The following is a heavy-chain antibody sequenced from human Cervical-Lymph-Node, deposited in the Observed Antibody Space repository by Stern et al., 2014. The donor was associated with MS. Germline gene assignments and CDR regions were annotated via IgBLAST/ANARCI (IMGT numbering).Heavy chain of an antibody. V-gene: IGHV1-69*01. CDR2: IIPIFGTA. D-gene: IGHD3-22*01. CDR1: GGTFTSYA. Sequence: VQLVESGAEVKKPGSSVKVSCKASGGTFTSYAISWVRQAPGQGLEWMGGIIPIFGTAHYAQKFQGRVTIPADESTSTAYMDLNSLRSEDTAVYYCARVGDHYDSSGYYYANWGQGTQVTVSS. CDR3: ARVGDHYDSSGYYYAN. J-gene: IGHJ4*02.